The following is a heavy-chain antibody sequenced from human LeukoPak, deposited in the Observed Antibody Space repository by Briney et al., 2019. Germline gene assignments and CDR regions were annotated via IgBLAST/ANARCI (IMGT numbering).Heavy chain of an antibody. J-gene: IGHJ4*02. V-gene: IGHV3-53*01. CDR2: IYSGGST. Sequence: GGSLRLSCAASGFTVSSNYMSWVRQAPGKGLEWVSVIYSGGSTYYAVSVKGRFTISRDNSKNTLYLQMNSLRAEDTAVYYCARRGEGGTYQSLDYWGQGTLVTVSS. D-gene: IGHD1-26*01. CDR3: ARRGEGGTYQSLDY. CDR1: GFTVSSNY.